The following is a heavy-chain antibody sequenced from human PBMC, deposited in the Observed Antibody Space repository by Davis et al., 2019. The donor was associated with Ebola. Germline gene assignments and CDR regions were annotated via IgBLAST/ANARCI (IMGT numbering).Heavy chain of an antibody. J-gene: IGHJ5*02. CDR3: ARRTTGTTSDNWSDP. CDR2: IYPGDSDT. Sequence: GGSLRLSCKGSGYSFSSYWIGWVRQMPGKGLEWMGIIYPGDSDTRYSPSFQGQVTISADKSINTAYLQWSSLKASDTAIYYCARRTTGTTSDNWSDPWGQGTLVTVSS. V-gene: IGHV5-51*01. D-gene: IGHD1-1*01. CDR1: GYSFSSYW.